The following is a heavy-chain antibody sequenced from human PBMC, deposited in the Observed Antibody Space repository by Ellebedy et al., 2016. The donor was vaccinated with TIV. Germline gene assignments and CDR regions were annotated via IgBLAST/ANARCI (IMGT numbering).Heavy chain of an antibody. CDR1: GLTFSSYW. J-gene: IGHJ4*02. Sequence: PGGSLRLSCAASGLTFSSYWMSWVRQAPGKGLEWVANIKKDASEKYYVDSVKGRFTIARDNAKNSLYLQMNSLGAEDTAVYYCARVYDSIDYWGQGTLFTVSS. D-gene: IGHD3-22*01. CDR3: ARVYDSIDY. V-gene: IGHV3-7*01. CDR2: IKKDASEK.